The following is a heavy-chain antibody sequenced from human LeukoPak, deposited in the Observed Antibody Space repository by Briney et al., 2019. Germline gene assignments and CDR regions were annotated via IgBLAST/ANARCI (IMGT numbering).Heavy chain of an antibody. V-gene: IGHV1-8*01. CDR3: AKNWRLVRDDYFDY. J-gene: IGHJ4*02. Sequence: ASVRVSCKTSAYTFTSYEINWVRQATGQGLEWMGWMNPNSGNTGYAQKFQGRVTMTRDTSINTAYMELSSLRSEDTAVYYCAKNWRLVRDDYFDYWGQGTLVTVSS. CDR1: AYTFTSYE. D-gene: IGHD3-10*01. CDR2: MNPNSGNT.